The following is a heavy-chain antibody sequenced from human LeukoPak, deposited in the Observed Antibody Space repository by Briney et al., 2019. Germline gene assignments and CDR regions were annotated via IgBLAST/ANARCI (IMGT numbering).Heavy chain of an antibody. D-gene: IGHD7-27*01. CDR3: ARESPAGEDLDHYYYYMDV. J-gene: IGHJ6*03. CDR2: INPSGGST. V-gene: IGHV1-46*01. Sequence: GASVKVSCKASGYTFTSYYMHWVRQAPGQGLEWMGMINPSGGSTSYAQKFQGRVTMTRDTSTSTVYMELSSLRSEDTAVYYCARESPAGEDLDHYYYYMDVWGKGTTVTVSS. CDR1: GYTFTSYY.